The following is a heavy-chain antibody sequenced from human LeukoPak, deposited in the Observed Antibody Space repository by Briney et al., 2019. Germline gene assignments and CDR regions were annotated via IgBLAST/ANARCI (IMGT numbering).Heavy chain of an antibody. Sequence: GGSLRLSCAASGFTFSNAWMSWVRQAPGKGLEWVGRIKSKTDGGTTDYAAPVKGRFTISRDDSKNKLYLQMNSLKTEDTAVHYCTTDWRYYYDSSGYYPLGCWGQGTLVTVSS. J-gene: IGHJ4*02. CDR2: IKSKTDGGTT. V-gene: IGHV3-15*01. CDR1: GFTFSNAW. CDR3: TTDWRYYYDSSGYYPLGC. D-gene: IGHD3-22*01.